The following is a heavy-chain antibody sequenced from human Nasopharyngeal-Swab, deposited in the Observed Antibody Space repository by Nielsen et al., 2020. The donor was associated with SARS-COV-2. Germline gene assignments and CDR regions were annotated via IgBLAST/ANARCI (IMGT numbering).Heavy chain of an antibody. CDR3: AHKKNWNFDY. CDR1: GFSLNTGGVG. D-gene: IGHD1-1*01. J-gene: IGHJ4*02. CDR2: LYGDDDK. Sequence: SGPTLVKPTQTVTLTCTVSGFSLNTGGVGVGWIRQPPGKALEWLTLLYGDDDKTYSPSLQSRLTITKDTSKNQVVLTMTNMDPVDTATYYCAHKKNWNFDYWGQGIPVTVSS. V-gene: IGHV2-5*02.